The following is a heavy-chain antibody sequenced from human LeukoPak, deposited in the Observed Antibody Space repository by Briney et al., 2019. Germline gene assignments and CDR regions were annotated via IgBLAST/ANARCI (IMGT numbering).Heavy chain of an antibody. CDR2: IWYDGSNK. CDR3: AKNGEVLSWFDP. D-gene: IGHD3-10*01. J-gene: IGHJ5*02. V-gene: IGHV3-33*06. Sequence: AGGSLRLSCAASGFTFSSYGMHWVRQAPGKGLEWVAVIWYDGSNKYYADSVKGRFTISRDNSKNTLYLQMNSLRAEDTAVYSCAKNGEVLSWFDPWGQGTLVTVSS. CDR1: GFTFSSYG.